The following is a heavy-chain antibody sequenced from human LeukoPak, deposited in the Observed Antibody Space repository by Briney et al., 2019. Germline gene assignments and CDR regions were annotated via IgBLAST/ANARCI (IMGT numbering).Heavy chain of an antibody. Sequence: ASVKVSCKASGYTFTAYYMHWVRQAPGQGLEWRGRINPNSGGTNYAQKFQGRVTMTRDTSISTAYMELTKLRADDTAVYYCARVLQYVGDPFDIWGQGTMVTVSS. D-gene: IGHD2-8*01. CDR2: INPNSGGT. J-gene: IGHJ3*02. CDR3: ARVLQYVGDPFDI. V-gene: IGHV1-2*02. CDR1: GYTFTAYY.